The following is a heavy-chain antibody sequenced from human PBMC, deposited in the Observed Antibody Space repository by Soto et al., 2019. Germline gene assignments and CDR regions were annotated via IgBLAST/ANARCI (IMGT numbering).Heavy chain of an antibody. CDR1: GGTFSSYG. D-gene: IGHD6-13*01. CDR3: AGALGSSWYNWFDP. J-gene: IGHJ5*02. V-gene: IGHV1-69*01. CDR2: IIPLFGTT. Sequence: QVLLVQSGAEVKKPGSSVKVSCKASGGTFSSYGISWVRQTPGRGLEWMGGIIPLFGTTNYAQKFRGRVTVTADESTSTVYMVLRSLSFEDTAICYCAGALGSSWYNWFDPWGQGTLVTVSA.